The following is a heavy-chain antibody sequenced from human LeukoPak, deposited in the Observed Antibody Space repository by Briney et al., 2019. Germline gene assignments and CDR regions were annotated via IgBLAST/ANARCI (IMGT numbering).Heavy chain of an antibody. CDR1: GFTVSSTY. D-gene: IGHD6-13*01. J-gene: IGHJ4*02. V-gene: IGHV3-53*01. CDR3: ARDDTPSSSWFDY. CDR2: FYSGGST. Sequence: GGSLRLSCAASGFTVSSTYMSWVRQAPGKGLEWVSVFYSGGSTYYADSVKGRFTISRDNSKNTLYLQMNSLRAEDTAVYYCARDDTPSSSWFDYWGQGTLVTVSS.